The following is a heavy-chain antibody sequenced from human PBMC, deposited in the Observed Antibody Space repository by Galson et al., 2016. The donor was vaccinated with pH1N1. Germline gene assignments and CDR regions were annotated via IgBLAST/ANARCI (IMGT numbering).Heavy chain of an antibody. Sequence: SLRLSCAASGFTFDDYAMHWVRQVPGKGLEWVSGIIWNSATVAYAVSVKGRFTISKDNAKNSLYLQMNSLRAEDTAFYYCARGEGVLFYRGMDVWAKGPRSPSP. J-gene: IGHJ6*02. CDR3: ARGEGVLFYRGMDV. CDR1: GFTFDDYA. CDR2: IIWNSATV. D-gene: IGHD2-21*01. V-gene: IGHV3-9*01.